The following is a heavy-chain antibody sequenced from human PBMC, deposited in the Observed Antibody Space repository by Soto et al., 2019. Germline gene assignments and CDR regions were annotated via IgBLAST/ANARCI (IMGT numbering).Heavy chain of an antibody. J-gene: IGHJ4*02. CDR1: GGSISSGAYY. D-gene: IGHD3-10*01. V-gene: IGHV4-31*03. CDR2: IYYSGST. Sequence: QVQLQESGPGLVKPSQTLSLTCTVSGGSISSGAYYWSWIRQHPGKGLECIGYIYYSGSTYYNPSLKKRVTISVDTSETQFSLKLSSVTAADTAVYYCARYGSGSYYPTTFDYWGQGTLVTVSS. CDR3: ARYGSGSYYPTTFDY.